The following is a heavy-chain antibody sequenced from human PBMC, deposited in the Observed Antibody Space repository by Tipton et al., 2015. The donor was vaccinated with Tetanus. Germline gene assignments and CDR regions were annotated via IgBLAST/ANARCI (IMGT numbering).Heavy chain of an antibody. D-gene: IGHD5-12*01. CDR2: INHSGST. CDR1: GGSFSGYY. CDR3: ARVSSGYDSDY. Sequence: TLSLTCAVYGGSFSGYYWSWIRQPPGKGLEWIGEINHSGSTNYNPSLKSRVTISVDTSKNQFSLKLSSVTAADTAVYYCARVSSGYDSDYWGQGTLVTVSS. J-gene: IGHJ4*02. V-gene: IGHV4-34*01.